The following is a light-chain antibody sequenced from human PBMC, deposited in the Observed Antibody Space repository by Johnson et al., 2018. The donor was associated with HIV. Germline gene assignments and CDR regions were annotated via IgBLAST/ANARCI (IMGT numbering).Light chain of an antibody. V-gene: IGLV1-51*01. Sequence: QSVLTQPPSVSAAPGQKVTISCSGSSSNIGNNRVSWYQQLPGTAPKLLIYDNNKRPSGIPDRFSGSKSGTSATLGITGLQTGDEAAYYCGTWDNSLRAYVFGTGTKVTVL. CDR3: GTWDNSLRAYV. CDR1: SSNIGNNR. CDR2: DNN. J-gene: IGLJ1*01.